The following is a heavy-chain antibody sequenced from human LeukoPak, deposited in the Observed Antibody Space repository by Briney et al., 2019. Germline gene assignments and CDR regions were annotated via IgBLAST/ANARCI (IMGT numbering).Heavy chain of an antibody. J-gene: IGHJ4*02. V-gene: IGHV4-31*03. Sequence: SKTLSLTCTVSGGSISSGGYYWSWIRQHPGKGLEWIGYIYYSGSTYYNPSLKSRVTISVDTSKNQFSLKLSSVTAADTAVYYCARHGQQHLSPFDYWGQGSLVTVSS. CDR1: GGSISSGGYY. CDR3: ARHGQQHLSPFDY. D-gene: IGHD6-13*01. CDR2: IYYSGST.